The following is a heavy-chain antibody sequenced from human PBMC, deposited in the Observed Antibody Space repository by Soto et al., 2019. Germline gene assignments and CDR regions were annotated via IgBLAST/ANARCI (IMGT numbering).Heavy chain of an antibody. CDR2: ISAYNGNT. D-gene: IGHD6-6*01. CDR3: ARDVVIAARPLDVWFDP. CDR1: GYTFTSYG. V-gene: IGHV1-18*01. J-gene: IGHJ5*02. Sequence: SVKVSCKASGYTFTSYGISWVRQAPGQGLEWMGWISAYNGNTNYAQKLQGRVTMTTDTSTSTAYMELRSLRSDDTAVYYCARDVVIAARPLDVWFDPWGQGTLVTVSS.